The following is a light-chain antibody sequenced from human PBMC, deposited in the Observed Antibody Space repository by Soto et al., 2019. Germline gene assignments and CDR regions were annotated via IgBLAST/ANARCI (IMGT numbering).Light chain of an antibody. Sequence: EIVLTQSPGTLSLSPGERATLSCRASQSVRSKSLAWYQQKPGQAPTLLMYGASRRATGIPDRFSGGGSGTDVTLTISRLEHEDFAVYYCQQYTGSPLTVGGGTKVEIK. V-gene: IGKV3-20*01. CDR1: QSVRSKS. CDR3: QQYTGSPLT. CDR2: GAS. J-gene: IGKJ4*02.